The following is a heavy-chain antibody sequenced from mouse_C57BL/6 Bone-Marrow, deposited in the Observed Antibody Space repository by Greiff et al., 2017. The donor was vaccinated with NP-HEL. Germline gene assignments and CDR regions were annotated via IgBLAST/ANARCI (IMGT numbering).Heavy chain of an antibody. Sequence: QVQLQQSGAELVRPGASVTLSCKASGYTFTDYEMHWVKQTPVHGLEWIGAIDPETGGTAYNQKFKGKAILTADKSSSTAYMELRSLTSEDSAVYYCTTPLLRYYAMDYWGQGTSVTVSS. J-gene: IGHJ4*01. CDR3: TTPLLRYYAMDY. D-gene: IGHD1-1*01. CDR2: IDPETGGT. V-gene: IGHV1-15*01. CDR1: GYTFTDYE.